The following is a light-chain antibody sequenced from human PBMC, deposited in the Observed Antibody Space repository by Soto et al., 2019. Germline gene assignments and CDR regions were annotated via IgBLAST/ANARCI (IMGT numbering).Light chain of an antibody. CDR1: QSLLHSNGYNY. V-gene: IGKV2-28*01. Sequence: DIVMTQSPLSLPVTPGEPASISCRSSQSLLHSNGYNYLDWYLQKPGQSPQLLIYLGSNRASGVPDRFSGSGSGTDFTLKISRVEAEDVGVSYCMQALQIFTFGQGTRLEIK. CDR3: MQALQIFT. J-gene: IGKJ5*01. CDR2: LGS.